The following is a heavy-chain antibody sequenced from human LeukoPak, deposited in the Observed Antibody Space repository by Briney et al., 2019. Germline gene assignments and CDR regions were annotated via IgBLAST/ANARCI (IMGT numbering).Heavy chain of an antibody. D-gene: IGHD3-3*01. J-gene: IGHJ3*02. CDR1: GGSISSYY. CDR2: IYYSGST. V-gene: IGHV4-59*01. CDR3: ARSPITIFGVVSAFDI. Sequence: SETLSLTCTVSGGSISSYYWSWIRQPPGKGLEWIGYIYYSGSTNYNPSLKSRVTISVDTSKNQFSLKLSSVTAADTAVYYCARSPITIFGVVSAFDIWGQGTMVTASS.